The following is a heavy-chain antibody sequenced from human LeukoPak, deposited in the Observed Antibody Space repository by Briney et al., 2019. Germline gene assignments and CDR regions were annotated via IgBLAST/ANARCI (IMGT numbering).Heavy chain of an antibody. CDR1: GYSFTSYW. J-gene: IGHJ4*02. Sequence: GESLKISCKGSGYSFTSYWIAWVHQMPGKGLEWMGIIYPDDSDTRYSPSFQGQVTITADKSISTAYLQWSSLKASDNAMYYCARQRRSRGWPNDYWGQGTLVTVSS. CDR2: IYPDDSDT. CDR3: ARQRRSRGWPNDY. V-gene: IGHV5-51*07. D-gene: IGHD6-19*01.